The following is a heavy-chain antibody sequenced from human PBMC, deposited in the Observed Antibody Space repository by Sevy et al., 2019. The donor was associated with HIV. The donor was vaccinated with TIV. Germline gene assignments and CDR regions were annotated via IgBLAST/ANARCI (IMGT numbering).Heavy chain of an antibody. CDR2: IYFTGNT. Sequence: SETLSLTCSVSGGSISSYFWTWVRQSPGKGLEWIGNIYFTGNTDYSPPLKSRVTCSLDTSQSQFSLTLKSVTAADTAIYFCARDSTTRPRVLDYWGQGTLVTVSS. J-gene: IGHJ4*02. V-gene: IGHV4-59*01. CDR1: GGSISSYF. D-gene: IGHD1-1*01. CDR3: ARDSTTRPRVLDY.